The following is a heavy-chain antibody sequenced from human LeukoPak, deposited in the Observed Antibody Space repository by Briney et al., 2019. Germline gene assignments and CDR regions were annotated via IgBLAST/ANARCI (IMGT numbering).Heavy chain of an antibody. CDR1: GFTFSSYA. CDR3: SKTTVGATAYDAFDI. V-gene: IGHV3-23*01. Sequence: GGSLRLSCAASGFTFSSYAMSWVRQAPGKGLEWVSAISGSGGSTYYADSVKGRFTISRDNSKNTLYLQMNSLRAEDTAVYYCSKTTVGATAYDAFDIWGQGTMVTVSS. J-gene: IGHJ3*02. D-gene: IGHD1-26*01. CDR2: ISGSGGST.